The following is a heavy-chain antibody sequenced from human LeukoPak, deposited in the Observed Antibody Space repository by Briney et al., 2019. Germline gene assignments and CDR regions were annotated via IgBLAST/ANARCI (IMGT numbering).Heavy chain of an antibody. Sequence: GGSLRLSRAASGFTFSSYAMSWVRQAPGKGLEWVSAISGSGGSTYYADSVKGRFTISRGNSKNTLYLQMNSLRAEDTAVYYCAKGFAYQLPHSTFDYWGQGTLVTVSS. V-gene: IGHV3-23*01. CDR2: ISGSGGST. CDR3: AKGFAYQLPHSTFDY. CDR1: GFTFSSYA. J-gene: IGHJ4*02. D-gene: IGHD2-2*01.